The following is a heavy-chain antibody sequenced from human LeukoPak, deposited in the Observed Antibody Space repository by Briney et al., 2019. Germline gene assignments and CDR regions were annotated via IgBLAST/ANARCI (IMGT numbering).Heavy chain of an antibody. J-gene: IGHJ4*02. CDR1: RFTSSRYW. CDR2: IKQDGSEK. Sequence: GGSLRLSCAASRFTSSRYWMSWVRQAPGRGLEWVANIKQDGSEKYYVDSVKGRFTISRDNAKNSLYLQMNSLRAEDTAVYYCARDSGDYWGQGTLVTVSS. CDR3: ARDSGDY. V-gene: IGHV3-7*04.